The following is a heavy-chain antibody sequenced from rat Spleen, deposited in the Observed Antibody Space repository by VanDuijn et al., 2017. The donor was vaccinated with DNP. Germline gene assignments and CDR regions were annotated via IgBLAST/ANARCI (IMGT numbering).Heavy chain of an antibody. CDR2: ITNTGGST. Sequence: EVQLVESGGGLVQPGRSLKLSCVASGFTFNNYWMTWIRQAPGKGLEWVASITNTGGSTYYPDSVKGRFTISRDNAKSTLYLQMNSLRSEDTATYYCTRVNSGDPYYAMDAWGQGASVTVSS. J-gene: IGHJ4*01. CDR1: GFTFNNYW. V-gene: IGHV5-31*01. D-gene: IGHD1-1*01. CDR3: TRVNSGDPYYAMDA.